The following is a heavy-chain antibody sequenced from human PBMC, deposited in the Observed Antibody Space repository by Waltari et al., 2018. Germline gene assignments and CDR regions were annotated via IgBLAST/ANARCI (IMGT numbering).Heavy chain of an antibody. D-gene: IGHD6-6*01. CDR1: GGSISSYY. V-gene: IGHV4-4*07. CDR3: ARDKGIAARPFYYYYYMDV. CDR2: IYTSGST. Sequence: QVQLQESGPGLVKPSETLSLTCTVSGGSISSYYWSWIRQPAGKGLEWIGRIYTSGSTNYNPSLKSRVTMSVDTSKNQFSLKLSSVTAADTAVYYCARDKGIAARPFYYYYYMDVWGKGTTVTVSS. J-gene: IGHJ6*03.